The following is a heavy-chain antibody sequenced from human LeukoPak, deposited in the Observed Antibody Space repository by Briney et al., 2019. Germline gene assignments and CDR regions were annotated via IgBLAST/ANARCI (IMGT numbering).Heavy chain of an antibody. CDR1: GFTFNNAW. Sequence: GGSLRLSCAASGFTFNNAWMSWVRQAQGKGLEWVGQIRSKTDGGTTEYAAPVRGRFTISRDDSKNTLYLQMNSLKIEDTAVYYCTRDDYDDYVLDDWGQGTLVNVSS. CDR2: IRSKTDGGTT. V-gene: IGHV3-15*01. CDR3: TRDDYDDYVLDD. J-gene: IGHJ4*02. D-gene: IGHD4-17*01.